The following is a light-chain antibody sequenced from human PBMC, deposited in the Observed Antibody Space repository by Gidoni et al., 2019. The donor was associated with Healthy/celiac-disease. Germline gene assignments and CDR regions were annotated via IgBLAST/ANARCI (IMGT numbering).Light chain of an antibody. V-gene: IGLV3-25*03. CDR3: QSADSSGTWV. J-gene: IGLJ3*02. CDR2: KDR. Sequence: SYELTQPPSVSVSPGQTARITCSGDALPKQYAYWYQQKPGQAPVLVIYKDRERPSGIPEQFSGSSSGTTVTLTISGVQAEDEADYYCQSADSSGTWVFGGGTKLTVL. CDR1: ALPKQY.